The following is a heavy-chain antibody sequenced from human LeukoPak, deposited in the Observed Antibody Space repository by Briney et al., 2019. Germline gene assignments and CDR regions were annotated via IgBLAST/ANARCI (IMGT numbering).Heavy chain of an antibody. D-gene: IGHD2-2*01. CDR3: ARRTASCYANAFDV. Sequence: PGGSLRLSCAASGFSFNNNAMSWVRQAPGKGLEWVSAINGGGDATEYADSVKGRFTISRDNSKKTLYLQMNSLRPEDTAVYYCARRTASCYANAFDVWGQGTLLTVSS. V-gene: IGHV3-23*01. J-gene: IGHJ3*01. CDR1: GFSFNNNA. CDR2: INGGGDAT.